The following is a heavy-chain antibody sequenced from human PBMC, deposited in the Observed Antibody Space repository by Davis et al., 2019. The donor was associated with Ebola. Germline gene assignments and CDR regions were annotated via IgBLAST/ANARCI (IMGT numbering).Heavy chain of an antibody. J-gene: IGHJ6*02. CDR1: GFTFSSYG. V-gene: IGHV3-30*03. Sequence: GESLKISCAASGFTFSSYGMHWVRQAPGKGLEWVAVISYDGSNKYYADSVKGRFTISRDYSKNTLYLQMNSLRAEDTAVYYCARDIGSSSSLYYYGMDVWGQGTTVTVSS. CDR2: ISYDGSNK. CDR3: ARDIGSSSSLYYYGMDV. D-gene: IGHD6-6*01.